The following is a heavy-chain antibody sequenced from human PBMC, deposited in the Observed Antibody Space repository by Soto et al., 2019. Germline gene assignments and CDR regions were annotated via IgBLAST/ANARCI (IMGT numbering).Heavy chain of an antibody. Sequence: EVQLVESGGGLVQPGGSLRLSCAASGFTFSSYEMNWVRQAPGKGLEWVSYISSSGSTIYYADSVKGRFTISRDNAKNSLYLQMNSLRAEDTAVYYCASETTYSISSGGDYWGQGTLVTVSS. CDR1: GFTFSSYE. D-gene: IGHD6-6*01. V-gene: IGHV3-48*03. J-gene: IGHJ4*02. CDR2: ISSSGSTI. CDR3: ASETTYSISSGGDY.